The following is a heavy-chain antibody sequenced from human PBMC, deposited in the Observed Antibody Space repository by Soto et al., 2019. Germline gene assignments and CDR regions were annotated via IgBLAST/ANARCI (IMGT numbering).Heavy chain of an antibody. CDR2: IGQDGSQT. Sequence: GGSLRLSCVGYEFSIGNHWMSWVRQAPEKGLEWVANIGQDGSQTYYLDSVRGRFTISRDNAKNSLFLQMNSLRVDDTAVYYCTRGTDLLFCPSTSCPGIDVWGQGTTVTVSS. J-gene: IGHJ6*02. CDR1: EFSIGNHW. V-gene: IGHV3-7*03. D-gene: IGHD2-2*01. CDR3: TRGTDLLFCPSTSCPGIDV.